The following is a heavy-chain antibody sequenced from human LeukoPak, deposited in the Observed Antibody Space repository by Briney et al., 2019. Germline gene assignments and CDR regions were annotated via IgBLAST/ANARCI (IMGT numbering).Heavy chain of an antibody. Sequence: PGGSLRLSCAASGFTFSSYAMSWVRQAPGTGLEWVSAISGSGGSTYYADSVKGRFTISRDNSKNTLYLQMNSLRAEDAAVYYCAKSPEGYCSGGSCYSGYYYGMDVWGQGTTVTVSS. V-gene: IGHV3-23*01. J-gene: IGHJ6*02. D-gene: IGHD2-15*01. CDR2: ISGSGGST. CDR1: GFTFSSYA. CDR3: AKSPEGYCSGGSCYSGYYYGMDV.